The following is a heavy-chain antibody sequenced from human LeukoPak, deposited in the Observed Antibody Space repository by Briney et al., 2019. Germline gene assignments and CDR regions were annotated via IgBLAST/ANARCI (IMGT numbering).Heavy chain of an antibody. D-gene: IGHD1-26*01. Sequence: PSETLSLTCTVSGYSISSGDYWGWIRQPPGKGLEWIGNIYQNGRTYYNPSLKSRVTISVDTSKNQFSLKLSSVTAADTAVYYCAIGPNIVGALGGAFDIWGQGTMVTVSS. V-gene: IGHV4-38-2*02. CDR1: GYSISSGDY. CDR2: IYQNGRT. J-gene: IGHJ3*02. CDR3: AIGPNIVGALGGAFDI.